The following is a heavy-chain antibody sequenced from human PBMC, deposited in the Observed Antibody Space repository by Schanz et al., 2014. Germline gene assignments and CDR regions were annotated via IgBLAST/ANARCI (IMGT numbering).Heavy chain of an antibody. J-gene: IGHJ2*01. CDR2: TNPNGGA. D-gene: IGHD1-1*01. V-gene: IGHV1-2*02. CDR3: ARDVGRPGHFWYFDL. CDR1: GYVFTAYY. Sequence: QGHLVQSGAEVKEPGASVQVSCKASGYVFTAYYMHWVRQAPGQGLEWMGVTNPNGGAEFAQKFQGRISMTRDPSHTTLYMAPSSLQSDVPAVYFCARDVGRPGHFWYFDLWGRGTLVTVSS.